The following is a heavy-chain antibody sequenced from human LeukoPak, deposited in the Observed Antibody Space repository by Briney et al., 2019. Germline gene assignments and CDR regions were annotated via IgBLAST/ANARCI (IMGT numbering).Heavy chain of an antibody. J-gene: IGHJ1*01. D-gene: IGHD3-16*01. CDR2: IYHSGST. CDR3: ARDKGGGGSASAPT. Sequence: PSETLSLTCAVSGYSISSGYYWGWIRQPPGRGLEWIGSIYHSGSTYYNPSLKSRVTISVDTSKNQFSLKLSSVTAADTAVYYWARDKGGGGSASAPTRGQ. V-gene: IGHV4-38-2*02. CDR1: GYSISSGYY.